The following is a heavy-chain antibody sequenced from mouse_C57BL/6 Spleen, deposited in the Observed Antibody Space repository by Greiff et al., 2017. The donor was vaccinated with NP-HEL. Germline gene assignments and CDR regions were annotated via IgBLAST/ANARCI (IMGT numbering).Heavy chain of an antibody. CDR2: IYPGDGDT. CDR3: ARGSNYDYFDY. V-gene: IGHV1-80*01. Sequence: VQLQQSGAELVKPGASVKISCKASGYAFSSYWMNWVKQRPGKGLEWIGQIYPGDGDTNYNGKFKGKATLTADKSSSTAYMQLSSLTSEDSAVYFCARGSNYDYFDYWGQGTTLTVSS. J-gene: IGHJ2*01. D-gene: IGHD2-5*01. CDR1: GYAFSSYW.